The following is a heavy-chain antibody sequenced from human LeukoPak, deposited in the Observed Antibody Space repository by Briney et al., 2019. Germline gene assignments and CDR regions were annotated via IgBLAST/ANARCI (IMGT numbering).Heavy chain of an antibody. D-gene: IGHD3-10*01. CDR3: ARDGTNYYGSGSYYNWFDP. CDR2: IYYSGNT. V-gene: IGHV4-39*07. J-gene: IGHJ5*02. Sequence: SETLSLTCSVSGASISNSRYYWGWIRQPPGTGLEWIGTIYYSGNTYYNPSLRSRVTISVDTSKNQFSLKLSSVTAADTAVYYCARDGTNYYGSGSYYNWFDPWGQGTLVAVSS. CDR1: GASISNSRYY.